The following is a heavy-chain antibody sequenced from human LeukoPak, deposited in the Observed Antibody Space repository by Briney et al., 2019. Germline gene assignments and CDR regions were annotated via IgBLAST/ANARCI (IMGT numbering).Heavy chain of an antibody. CDR1: GFTFSSYA. CDR2: ISGSGGST. Sequence: PGGSLRLSCAASGFTFSSYAMSWVRQAPGKGLEWVSAISGSGGSTYYADSVKGRFTISRDNSKNTLYLQMNSLRAEDTAVYYCAKDSGSWNEGDNWFDPWGQGTLVTVSS. D-gene: IGHD1-1*01. J-gene: IGHJ5*02. V-gene: IGHV3-23*01. CDR3: AKDSGSWNEGDNWFDP.